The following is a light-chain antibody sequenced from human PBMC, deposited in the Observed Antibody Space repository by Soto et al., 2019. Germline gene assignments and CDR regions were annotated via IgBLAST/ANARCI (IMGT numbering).Light chain of an antibody. CDR3: AAWDDTLKRYV. CDR1: NSNIASNT. Sequence: QSVLTQPPSASETPGQTVSISCSGSNSNIASNTVNWYQHLPGTAPKLLIYYNNQRPSGVPDRFSGSKSGTSASLAISGLQSEDESDYCCAAWDDTLKRYVFGTGTKLTVL. CDR2: YNN. V-gene: IGLV1-44*01. J-gene: IGLJ1*01.